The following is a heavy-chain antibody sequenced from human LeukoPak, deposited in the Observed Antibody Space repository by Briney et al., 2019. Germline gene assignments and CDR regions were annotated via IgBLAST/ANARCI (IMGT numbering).Heavy chain of an antibody. CDR3: ARSDFYGGPLFDY. J-gene: IGHJ4*02. Sequence: SETLSLTCTVSGGSISTANYYWGWVRQPPGTGLEWIGNIFYSGSTYYSPPLKSRLTISLDTSRNQFSLRLNSVTAADTAVYYCARSDFYGGPLFDYWGQGTLVTVSS. CDR1: GGSISTANYY. V-gene: IGHV4-39*07. D-gene: IGHD3-16*01. CDR2: IFYSGST.